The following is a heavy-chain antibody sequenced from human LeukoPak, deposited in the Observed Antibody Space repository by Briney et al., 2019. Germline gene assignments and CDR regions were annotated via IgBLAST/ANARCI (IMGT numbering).Heavy chain of an antibody. CDR1: GFTFSSYW. Sequence: PGGSLRLSCAASGFTFSSYWMSWVRQAPGKGLEWVANIKQDGSEKYYVDFVKGRFTISRDNAKNSLYLQMNSLRAEDTAVYYCARHKKRCYFDYWGQGTLVTVSS. J-gene: IGHJ4*02. CDR3: ARHKKRCYFDY. CDR2: IKQDGSEK. V-gene: IGHV3-7*01.